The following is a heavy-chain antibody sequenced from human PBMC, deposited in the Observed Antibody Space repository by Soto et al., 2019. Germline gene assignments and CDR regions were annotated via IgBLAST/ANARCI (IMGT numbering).Heavy chain of an antibody. J-gene: IGHJ4*02. V-gene: IGHV1-8*01. D-gene: IGHD6-19*01. CDR3: ARERSSGWLDY. CDR1: GYTFTSYD. Sequence: QVQLVQSGAEVKKPGASVKVSCKASGYTFTSYDINWVRQATGQGLEWMGWMNPNSGNTGYAQKFKGRVTMTSNTSTSTAYMELSSLRSEATAGYYCARERSSGWLDYWGQGTLVTVSS. CDR2: MNPNSGNT.